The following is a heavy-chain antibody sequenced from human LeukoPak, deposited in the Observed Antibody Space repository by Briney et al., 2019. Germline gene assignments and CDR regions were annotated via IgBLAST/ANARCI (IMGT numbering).Heavy chain of an antibody. V-gene: IGHV4-4*07. CDR1: GGSISSYY. Sequence: SETLSLTCTVSGGSISSYYWSWIRQPAGKGLEWIGRIYTSGSTNYNPSLKSRVTMSVDTSKNQFSLKLSSVTAADTAVYYCARVVPAAIYYYYYYMDVWGNGTTVTVSS. CDR3: ARVVPAAIYYYYYYMDV. CDR2: IYTSGST. J-gene: IGHJ6*03. D-gene: IGHD2-2*01.